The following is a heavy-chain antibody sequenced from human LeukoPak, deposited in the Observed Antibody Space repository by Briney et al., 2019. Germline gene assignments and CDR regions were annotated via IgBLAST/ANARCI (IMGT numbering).Heavy chain of an antibody. Sequence: GGSLRLSCAASGFIFSSYGMHWVRQAPGKGLEWVAVIWYDGSNEYYADSVKGRFTISRDNSKNTMYMQMNSLRAEDTAVYFCARDRRRDGYKPDAFDSWGQGMTVSVSS. CDR2: IWYDGSNE. J-gene: IGHJ3*02. CDR3: ARDRRRDGYKPDAFDS. V-gene: IGHV3-33*01. CDR1: GFIFSSYG. D-gene: IGHD5-24*01.